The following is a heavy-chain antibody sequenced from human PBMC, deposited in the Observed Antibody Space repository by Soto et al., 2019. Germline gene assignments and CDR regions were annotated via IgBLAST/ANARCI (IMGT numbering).Heavy chain of an antibody. Sequence: EVQLLESGGGLVQPGGSLRLSCAASGFTFSSYAMSWVRQAPGKGLEWVSSISTSGGSTYYADSVKGRFTISRDNSNNTLYLQMNSLRAEDTAVYYCSLSDRYYGMDVWVLGTTVTVSS. CDR1: GFTFSSYA. CDR3: SLSDRYYGMDV. J-gene: IGHJ6*02. CDR2: ISTSGGST. V-gene: IGHV3-23*01.